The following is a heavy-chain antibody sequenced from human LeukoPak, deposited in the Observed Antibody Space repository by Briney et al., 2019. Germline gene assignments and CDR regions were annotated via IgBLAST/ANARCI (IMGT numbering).Heavy chain of an antibody. CDR3: ASEYILTGYYRDY. CDR1: GYSISSGYY. CDR2: IYHSGST. J-gene: IGHJ4*02. Sequence: SETLSLTCTVSGYSISSGYYWGWIRQPPGKGLEWIGSIYHSGSTYYNPSLKSRVTISVDTSKNQFSLKLSSVTAADTAVYYCASEYILTGYYRDYWGQGTLVTVSS. V-gene: IGHV4-38-2*02. D-gene: IGHD3-9*01.